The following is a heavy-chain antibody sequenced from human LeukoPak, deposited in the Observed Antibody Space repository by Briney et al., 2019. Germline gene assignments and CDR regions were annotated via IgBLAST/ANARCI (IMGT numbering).Heavy chain of an antibody. V-gene: IGHV1-18*01. CDR3: ARAVDCSSTSCYRNWFDP. J-gene: IGHJ5*02. Sequence: ASVKVSCKASGYTFTSYGISWVRRAPGQGLEWMGWISAYNGNTNYAQKLQGRVTMTTDTSTSTAYMELRSLRSDDTAVYYCARAVDCSSTSCYRNWFDPWGQGTLVTVSS. CDR1: GYTFTSYG. CDR2: ISAYNGNT. D-gene: IGHD2-2*01.